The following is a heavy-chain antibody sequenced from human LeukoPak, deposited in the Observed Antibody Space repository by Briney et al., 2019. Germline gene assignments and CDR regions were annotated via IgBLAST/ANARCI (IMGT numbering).Heavy chain of an antibody. Sequence: ASVKVSRKASGYTFTGYYMHWVRQAPGRGLEWMGRINPNSGGTNYAQKFQGRVTMTRDTSISTAYMELSRLRSDDTAVYYCAYSSGWYYFDYWGQGTLVTVSS. CDR1: GYTFTGYY. CDR2: INPNSGGT. D-gene: IGHD6-19*01. CDR3: AYSSGWYYFDY. V-gene: IGHV1-2*06. J-gene: IGHJ4*02.